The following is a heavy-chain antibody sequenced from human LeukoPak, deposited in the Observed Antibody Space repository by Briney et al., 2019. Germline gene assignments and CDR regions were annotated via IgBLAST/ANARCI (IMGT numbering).Heavy chain of an antibody. CDR1: GFSLSTSGVG. Sequence: ESGPTLVKPTQPLTLTCTFSGFSLSTSGVGVGWIRQPPGKALEWLALLYWNDDKRYSPSLKSRLTITKDTSKNQVVLTMTNMDPVDTATYYCAHNGVYCSSTSCYDYWGQGTLVTVSS. CDR2: LYWNDDK. D-gene: IGHD2-2*01. V-gene: IGHV2-5*01. J-gene: IGHJ4*02. CDR3: AHNGVYCSSTSCYDY.